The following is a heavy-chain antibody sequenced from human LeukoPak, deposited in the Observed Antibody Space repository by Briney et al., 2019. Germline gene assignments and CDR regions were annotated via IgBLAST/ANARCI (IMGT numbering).Heavy chain of an antibody. CDR2: IYHSGST. CDR3: ARDLTVTNLLASAFVY. Sequence: SETLTLTCAASGYTISSGYYCGWIRHPPGEGLEWIGIIYHSGSTYYNASLKSRFTISVDKSKNQLSLKLSSVTAADTAVYYCARDLTVTNLLASAFVYWGQGTLVSVSS. D-gene: IGHD4-17*01. J-gene: IGHJ4*02. CDR1: GYTISSGYY. V-gene: IGHV4-38-2*02.